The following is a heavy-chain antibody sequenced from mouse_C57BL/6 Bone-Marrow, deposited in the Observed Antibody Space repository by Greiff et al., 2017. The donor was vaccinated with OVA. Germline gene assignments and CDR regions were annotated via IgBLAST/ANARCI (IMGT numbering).Heavy chain of an antibody. CDR2: ISSGGSYT. V-gene: IGHV5-6*01. J-gene: IGHJ2*01. CDR1: GFTFSSYG. D-gene: IGHD2-4*01. Sequence: EVQRVESGGDLVKPGGSLKLSCAASGFTFSSYGMSWVRQTPDKRLEWVATISSGGSYTYYPDSVKGRFTISRDNAKNTLYLQMSSLKSEDTAMYYCARHRDYWAYCDYWGQGTTLTVSS. CDR3: ARHRDYWAYCDY.